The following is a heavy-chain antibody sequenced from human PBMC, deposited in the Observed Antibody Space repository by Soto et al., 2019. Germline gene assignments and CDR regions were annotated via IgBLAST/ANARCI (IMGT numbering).Heavy chain of an antibody. CDR2: VIGSGGTT. CDR1: GFTFSSYA. Sequence: EVQLLESGGGLVQPGGSLRLSCAASGFTFSSYAMNWVRQAPGKGLEWVSHVIGSGGTTYYADSVKGRFTVSRDNSKNTLYLQMNSLRAEDTAIYYCAKPKAAGGSYYYGMDVWGQGTTVTVSS. CDR3: AKPKAAGGSYYYGMDV. J-gene: IGHJ6*02. D-gene: IGHD3-16*01. V-gene: IGHV3-23*01.